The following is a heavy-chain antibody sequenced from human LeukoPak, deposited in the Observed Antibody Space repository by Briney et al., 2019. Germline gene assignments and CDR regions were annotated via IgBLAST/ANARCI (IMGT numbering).Heavy chain of an antibody. J-gene: IGHJ6*03. D-gene: IGHD3-3*01. CDR1: GGSISSGSYY. CDR2: IYTSGST. V-gene: IGHV4-61*02. CDR3: AREALRITIFGVVNINLYYYYMDV. Sequence: SETLSLTCTVSGGSISSGSYYWSWIRQPAGKGLEWIGRIYTSGSTNYNPSLKSRVTISVDTSKNQFSLKLSSVTAADTAVYYCAREALRITIFGVVNINLYYYYMDVWGKGTTVTVS.